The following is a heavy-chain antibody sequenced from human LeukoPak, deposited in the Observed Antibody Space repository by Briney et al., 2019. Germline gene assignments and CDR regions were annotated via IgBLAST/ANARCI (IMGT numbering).Heavy chain of an antibody. V-gene: IGHV3-23*01. CDR2: ISGDGT. J-gene: IGHJ4*02. CDR3: AKASTYYDFWSGYFDY. Sequence: GGSLRLSCAASGFTFSVYGMSWVRQAPGKGLEWVSAISGDGTYYADSVKGRFTISRGNSKNTLYLQMNSLRAEDTAVYYCAKASTYYDFWSGYFDYWGQGTLVTVSS. CDR1: GFTFSVYG. D-gene: IGHD3-3*01.